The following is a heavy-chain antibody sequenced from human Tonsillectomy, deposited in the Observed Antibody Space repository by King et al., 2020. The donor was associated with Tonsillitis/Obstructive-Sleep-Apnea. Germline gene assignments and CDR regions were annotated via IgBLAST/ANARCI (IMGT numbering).Heavy chain of an antibody. CDR1: GGSFSGYF. Sequence: VQLQQWGAGLLKPSETLSLTCAVYGGSFSGYFWSWIRQPPGKGLEWIGEINHSGSTNYNPSLKSRVTISVDTSKNHFSLRLSSVTAADTAVFYCARAWFIQAAFDIWGQGTMVTVSS. CDR3: ARAWFIQAAFDI. J-gene: IGHJ3*02. V-gene: IGHV4-34*01. CDR2: INHSGST. D-gene: IGHD3-10*01.